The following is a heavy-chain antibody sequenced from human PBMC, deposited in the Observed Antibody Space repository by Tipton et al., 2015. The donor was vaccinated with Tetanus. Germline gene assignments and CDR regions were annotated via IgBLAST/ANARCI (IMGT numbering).Heavy chain of an antibody. D-gene: IGHD3-22*01. CDR1: GGSISNYY. CDR3: AREDVYYHDGSGFYAFDV. Sequence: TLSLTCSVSGGSISNYYWNWIRQPAGKGLEWIGRIYVTGATNHSPALQSRVTMSIDRAKNQLSLTLTSVTAADAARYYCAREDVYYHDGSGFYAFDVWGRGTMVAVSS. CDR2: IYVTGAT. V-gene: IGHV4-4*07. J-gene: IGHJ3*01.